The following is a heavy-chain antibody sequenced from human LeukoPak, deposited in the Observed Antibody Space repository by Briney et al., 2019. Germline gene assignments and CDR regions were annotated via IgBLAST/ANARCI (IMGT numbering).Heavy chain of an antibody. CDR3: ARTRGYYFDY. Sequence: ASVKVSCKASGGTFSSYAISWVRQAPGQGLEWMGGINPSGGSTTYAQKFQGRVTMTRDMSTSTVYMELSSLTSEDTAVYYCARTRGYYFDYWGQGTLVTVSS. CDR1: GGTFSSYA. J-gene: IGHJ4*02. CDR2: INPSGGST. V-gene: IGHV1-46*01.